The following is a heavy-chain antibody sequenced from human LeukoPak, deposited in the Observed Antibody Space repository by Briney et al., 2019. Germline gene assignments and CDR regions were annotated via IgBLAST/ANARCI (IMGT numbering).Heavy chain of an antibody. V-gene: IGHV3-74*01. CDR2: IKTDGSIT. Sequence: GGSLRLSCAASGFSFSVYWMHWVRQAPGKGPVWVSRIKTDGSITDYADSVKGRFTISRDNAKNSLYLQMNSLRAEDTAVYYCARDVRRFLEWLSIADYYYYYYMDVWGKGTTVTVSS. J-gene: IGHJ6*03. D-gene: IGHD3-3*01. CDR3: ARDVRRFLEWLSIADYYYYYYMDV. CDR1: GFSFSVYW.